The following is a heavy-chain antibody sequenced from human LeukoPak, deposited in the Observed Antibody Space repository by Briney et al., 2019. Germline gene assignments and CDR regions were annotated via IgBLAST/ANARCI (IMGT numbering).Heavy chain of an antibody. J-gene: IGHJ4*02. Sequence: GGSLRLSCVASAFTFNNYAMSWVRQAPGKGLEWVSAISGSGGSTYYADSVKGRFTISRDNSKNTLYLQMNSLRAEDTAVYYCAKDLDSSGWPFDYWGQGTLVTVSS. CDR2: ISGSGGST. V-gene: IGHV3-23*01. CDR1: AFTFNNYA. CDR3: AKDLDSSGWPFDY. D-gene: IGHD6-19*01.